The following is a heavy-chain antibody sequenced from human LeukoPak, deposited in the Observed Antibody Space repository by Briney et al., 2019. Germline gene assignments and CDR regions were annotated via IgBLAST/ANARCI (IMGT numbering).Heavy chain of an antibody. CDR1: GYSFIRHH. Sequence: ASLKVSCKAFGYSFIRHHIHWVRQAPGQGLEWMGVLKLYDGSIRNAQKFQGRVTMTSDTSTSTVYMELSSLRSEDTAMYFCARDGGSFSYNMDVWAKGPRSPSP. CDR2: LKLYDGSI. CDR3: ARDGGSFSYNMDV. D-gene: IGHD1-26*01. V-gene: IGHV1-46*01. J-gene: IGHJ6*02.